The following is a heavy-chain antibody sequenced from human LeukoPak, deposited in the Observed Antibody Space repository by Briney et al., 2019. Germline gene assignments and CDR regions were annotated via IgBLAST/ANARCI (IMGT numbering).Heavy chain of an antibody. CDR3: ARCVYRGGFDP. CDR1: GGSFSGYY. CDR2: INYSGST. D-gene: IGHD3-10*01. V-gene: IGHV4-34*01. Sequence: SETLSLTCAVYGGSFSGYYWSWIRQPPGKGLEWIGEINYSGSTNYNPSLKSRVTISVDTSNNHFSLKLSSVTAADTAVYYCARCVYRGGFDPCGEGTLVTVSS. J-gene: IGHJ5*02.